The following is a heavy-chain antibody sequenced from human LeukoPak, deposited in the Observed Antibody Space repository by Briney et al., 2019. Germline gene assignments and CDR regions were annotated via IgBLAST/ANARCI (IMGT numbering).Heavy chain of an antibody. V-gene: IGHV3-53*01. CDR3: ARVGYCSSTSCRSQK. CDR1: GFTVSSNY. Sequence: GGSLRLSCAASGFTVSSNYMSWVRQAPGKGLEWVSVIYSGGSTYYADSVKGRFTISRDNSKNTLYLQMNSLRAEDTAVYYCARVGYCSSTSCRSQKWGQGTLVTVSS. CDR2: IYSGGST. D-gene: IGHD2-2*01. J-gene: IGHJ4*02.